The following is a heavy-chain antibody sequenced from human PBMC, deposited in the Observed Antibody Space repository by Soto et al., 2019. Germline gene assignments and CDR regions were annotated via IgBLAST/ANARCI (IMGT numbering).Heavy chain of an antibody. CDR2: IYYSGST. J-gene: IGHJ4*02. CDR3: ARDLGSWYLDY. D-gene: IGHD6-13*01. CDR1: GGSISRYY. Sequence: QVQLQESGPGLVKPSETLSLTCTVSGGSISRYYWSWIRQPPGKGLEWIGYIYYSGSTNYNPSLKRRGTRSVDTSKNQSSLKLSSVTAADTAVYYWARDLGSWYLDYWGQGTRVTVSA. V-gene: IGHV4-59*01.